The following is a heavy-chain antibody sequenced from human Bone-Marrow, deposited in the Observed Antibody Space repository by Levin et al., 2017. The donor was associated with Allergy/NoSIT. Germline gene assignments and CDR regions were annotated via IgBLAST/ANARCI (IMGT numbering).Heavy chain of an antibody. Sequence: LSLTCAASAFTFNTYSMTWVRQAPGKGLEWVSYIDSGSSTIYYADSVKGRFTISRDNAKNSLFLQMNSLRAEDTAIYYCARVPAATFYYYYMDVWGKGTTVTVSS. CDR2: IDSGSSTI. CDR1: AFTFNTYS. D-gene: IGHD2-2*01. J-gene: IGHJ6*03. CDR3: ARVPAATFYYYYMDV. V-gene: IGHV3-48*01.